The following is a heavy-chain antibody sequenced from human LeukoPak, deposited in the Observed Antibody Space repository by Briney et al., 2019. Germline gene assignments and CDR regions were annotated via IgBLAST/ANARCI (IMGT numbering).Heavy chain of an antibody. CDR3: ARDKTPYYYDSSGYYDY. CDR1: GYTFTGYY. J-gene: IGHJ4*02. Sequence: ASVKVSCKASGYTFTGYYMHWVRQAPGQGLEWMGWINPNSGGTNYAQKFQGRVIMTRDTSISTAYMELSRLRSDDTAVYYCARDKTPYYYDSSGYYDYWGQGTLVTVSS. D-gene: IGHD3-22*01. V-gene: IGHV1-2*02. CDR2: INPNSGGT.